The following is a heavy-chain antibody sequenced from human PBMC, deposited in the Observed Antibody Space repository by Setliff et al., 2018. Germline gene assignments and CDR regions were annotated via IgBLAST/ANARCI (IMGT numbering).Heavy chain of an antibody. J-gene: IGHJ4*02. V-gene: IGHV1-2*02. Sequence: ASVKVSCKASGYTFTGSHIHWVRQAPGQGVEWMGWINPNSGGTNYAQQFQGRVTMTRDPSIGTAYMELSGLRSDDTAEYFCARGPISGSGTYYGADWGQGTLVTVSS. D-gene: IGHD3-10*01. CDR1: GYTFTGSH. CDR2: INPNSGGT. CDR3: ARGPISGSGTYYGAD.